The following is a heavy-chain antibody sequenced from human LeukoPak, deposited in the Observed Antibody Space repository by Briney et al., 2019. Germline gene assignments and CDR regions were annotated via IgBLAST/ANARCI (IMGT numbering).Heavy chain of an antibody. Sequence: PSETLSLTCTVSGGSISSYYWSWIRQPPGKGLEWVGYIYYSGSTNYNPSLKSRVTISVDTSNNQFSLKLSSVTAADTAVYYCASSLVDSSGWYNYFDYWGQGTLVTVSS. CDR2: IYYSGST. V-gene: IGHV4-59*01. D-gene: IGHD6-19*01. CDR3: ASSLVDSSGWYNYFDY. J-gene: IGHJ4*02. CDR1: GGSISSYY.